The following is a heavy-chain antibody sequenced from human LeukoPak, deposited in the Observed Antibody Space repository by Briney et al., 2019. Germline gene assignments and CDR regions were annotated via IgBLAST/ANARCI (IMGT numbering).Heavy chain of an antibody. CDR1: GFTSSSYW. D-gene: IGHD6-6*01. CDR2: ISGSGGST. CDR3: AKDLIAARVVDY. J-gene: IGHJ4*02. Sequence: GGSLRLSCAASGFTSSSYWMHWVRQAPGKGLEWVSAISGSGGSTYYADSVKGRFTISRDNSKNTLYLQMNSLRAEDTAVYYCAKDLIAARVVDYWGQGTLVTVSS. V-gene: IGHV3-23*01.